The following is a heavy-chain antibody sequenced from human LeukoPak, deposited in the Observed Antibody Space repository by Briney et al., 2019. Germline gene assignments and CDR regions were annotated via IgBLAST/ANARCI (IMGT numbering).Heavy chain of an antibody. CDR3: ASTPYYYDSSGYQWKGYWYFDL. D-gene: IGHD3-22*01. Sequence: SETLSLTCAVYGGSFSGYYWSWIRQPPGKGLEWIGEINHSGSTNYNPSLKSRVTISVDTSKNQFSLKLSSVTAADTAVYYCASTPYYYDSSGYQWKGYWYFDLWGRGTLVTVSS. J-gene: IGHJ2*01. V-gene: IGHV4-34*01. CDR2: INHSGST. CDR1: GGSFSGYY.